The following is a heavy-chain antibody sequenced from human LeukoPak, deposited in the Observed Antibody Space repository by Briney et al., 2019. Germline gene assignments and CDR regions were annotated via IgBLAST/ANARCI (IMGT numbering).Heavy chain of an antibody. CDR2: INHSGST. Sequence: SETLSLTCAVYGGSFSGYYWSWIRQPPGKGLEWIGEINHSGSTNYNPSLKSRVTISVDTSKNQFSLKLSSVTAADTAVYYCARVGDYDSSGYYGWFDPCGQGTLVTVSS. CDR1: GGSFSGYY. J-gene: IGHJ5*02. CDR3: ARVGDYDSSGYYGWFDP. V-gene: IGHV4-34*01. D-gene: IGHD3-22*01.